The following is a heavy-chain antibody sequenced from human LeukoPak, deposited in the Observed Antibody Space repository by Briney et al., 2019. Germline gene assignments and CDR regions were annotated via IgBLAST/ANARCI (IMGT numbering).Heavy chain of an antibody. Sequence: PGGSLRLSCAASGFIFRNYAMHWVRQAPGKGLEYVSAISSSGDNTYYGDSVKGRFTISRDNSKNTLSLQMSSLRVEDTAVYYCVREERGLAIDYWGQGTIVTVSS. CDR3: VREERGLAIDY. V-gene: IGHV3-64*02. CDR2: ISSSGDNT. D-gene: IGHD5-12*01. CDR1: GFIFRNYA. J-gene: IGHJ4*02.